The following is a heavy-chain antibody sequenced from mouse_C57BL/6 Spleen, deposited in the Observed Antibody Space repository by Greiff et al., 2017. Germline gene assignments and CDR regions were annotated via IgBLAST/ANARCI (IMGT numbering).Heavy chain of an antibody. Sequence: EVQLQQSGPGLVKPSQSLSLTCSVTGYSITSGYYWNWIRQFPGNKLEWMGYISYDGSNNYNPSLKNRISITRDTSKNQFFLKLNSVTTEDTATYYCARKGSGSTSWWYFDVWGTGTTVTVAS. D-gene: IGHD1-1*01. J-gene: IGHJ1*03. V-gene: IGHV3-6*01. CDR2: ISYDGSN. CDR1: GYSITSGYY. CDR3: ARKGSGSTSWWYFDV.